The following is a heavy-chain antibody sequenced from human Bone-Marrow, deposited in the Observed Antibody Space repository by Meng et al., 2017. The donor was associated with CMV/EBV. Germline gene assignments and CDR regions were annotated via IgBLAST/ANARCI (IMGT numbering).Heavy chain of an antibody. D-gene: IGHD2-2*01. CDR2: INPNSGDT. CDR1: GYTFTGYY. V-gene: IGHV1-2*02. CDR3: ARDVVVVPAANGDYYYYGMDV. J-gene: IGHJ6*01. Sequence: ASVKVSCKDSGYTFTGYYMHWVRQAPGQGLEWMGWINPNSGDTNYAQKCQGRVTMTRDTSISTAYMDLSRLRSDDTAVYYCARDVVVVPAANGDYYYYGMDVWGQGTTVTVSS.